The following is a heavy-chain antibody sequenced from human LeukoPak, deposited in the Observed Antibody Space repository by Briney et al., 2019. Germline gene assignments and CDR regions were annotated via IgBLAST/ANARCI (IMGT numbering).Heavy chain of an antibody. J-gene: IGHJ4*02. CDR1: GFTVSGSY. CDR2: IYSGGST. V-gene: IGHV3-53*01. CDR3: ARGAVGAANYDY. Sequence: PGGSLRLSCAASGFTVSGSYMNWVRQAPGKGLEWVSVIYSGGSTHYADSVKGRFTISRDNSKNTLYLQMNSLRVEDTAVYYCARGAVGAANYDYWGQGTLVTVSS. D-gene: IGHD1-26*01.